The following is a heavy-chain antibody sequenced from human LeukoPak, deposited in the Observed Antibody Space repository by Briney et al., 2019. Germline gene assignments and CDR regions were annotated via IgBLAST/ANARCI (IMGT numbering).Heavy chain of an antibody. D-gene: IGHD3-16*02. V-gene: IGHV1-2*02. Sequence: GASVKVSCKASGYTFTGYYIHWVRQATGQGLEWMGRMDPKNGNTGYAQKFRGRVTMTSDTSISTAYMELSRLRSDDTAVYYCARDLERLYPGGAFDIWGQGTMVTVSS. J-gene: IGHJ3*02. CDR2: MDPKNGNT. CDR1: GYTFTGYY. CDR3: ARDLERLYPGGAFDI.